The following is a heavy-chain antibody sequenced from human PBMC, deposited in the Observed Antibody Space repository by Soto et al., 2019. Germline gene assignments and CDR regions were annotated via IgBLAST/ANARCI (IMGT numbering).Heavy chain of an antibody. Sequence: SETLSLTCTVSGGSISSSSYYWGWIRQPPGKGLEWIGSIYYSGSTYYNPSLKSRVTISVDTSKNQFSLKLSSVTAADTAVYYCARRMRYCSGGSCYEFDYWGQGTLGTVSS. V-gene: IGHV4-39*01. CDR3: ARRMRYCSGGSCYEFDY. CDR1: GGSISSSSYY. J-gene: IGHJ4*02. D-gene: IGHD2-15*01. CDR2: IYYSGST.